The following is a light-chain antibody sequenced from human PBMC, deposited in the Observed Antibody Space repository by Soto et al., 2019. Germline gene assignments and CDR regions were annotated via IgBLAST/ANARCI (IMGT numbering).Light chain of an antibody. CDR2: HAS. V-gene: IGKV3-15*01. CDR3: QQYNKWPLT. CDR1: QSVRNN. J-gene: IGKJ4*01. Sequence: EIVMTQSPATLSVSPGERATLSCRASQSVRNNLAWYQQKPCQAPRLLIYHASTRATGIPARFSGSGSGTEFTLTISSLQSEDFAVYYCQQYNKWPLTFGGGTKVEIK.